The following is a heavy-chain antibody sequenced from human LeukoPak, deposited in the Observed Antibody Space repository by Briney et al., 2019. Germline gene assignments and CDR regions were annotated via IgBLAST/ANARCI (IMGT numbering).Heavy chain of an antibody. CDR2: IGTAGVT. V-gene: IGHV3-13*01. D-gene: IGHD2-2*01. CDR3: ARGSAAASDAFDI. J-gene: IGHJ3*02. CDR1: GFTFSSYD. Sequence: PGGSLRLSCAASGFTFSSYDMHWVRQATGKGLEWVSAIGTAGVTYYPGSVKGRFTISRENAKNSLYLQMNSPRAGDTAVYYCARGSAAASDAFDIWGQGTMVTVSS.